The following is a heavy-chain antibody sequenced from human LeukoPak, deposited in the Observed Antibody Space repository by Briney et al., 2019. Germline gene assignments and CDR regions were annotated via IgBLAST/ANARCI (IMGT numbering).Heavy chain of an antibody. J-gene: IGHJ4*02. D-gene: IGHD3-16*01. Sequence: SVKVSCKTSGYTFTGYYMHWVRQAPGQGLEWMGRIIPILDITNYAQKFQGRVTITADKSTSTAYMELSSLRSEDTAVYFCARGFGSSTSYVSDFDFWGQGTLVTVSS. V-gene: IGHV1-69*04. CDR3: ARGFGSSTSYVSDFDF. CDR1: GYTFTGYY. CDR2: IIPILDIT.